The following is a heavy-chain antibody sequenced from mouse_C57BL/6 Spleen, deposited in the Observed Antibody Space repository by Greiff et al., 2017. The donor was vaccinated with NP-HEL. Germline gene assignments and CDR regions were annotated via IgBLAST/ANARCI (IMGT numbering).Heavy chain of an antibody. CDR2: IYPGSGNT. Sequence: QVQLKQSGAELVRPGASVKLSCKASGYTFTDYYINWVKQRPGQGLEWIARIYPGSGNTYYNEKFKGKATLTAEKSSSTAYMQLSSLTSEDSAIYFCARWLPYYFDYWGQGTTLTVSS. D-gene: IGHD2-2*01. V-gene: IGHV1-76*01. CDR3: ARWLPYYFDY. CDR1: GYTFTDYY. J-gene: IGHJ2*01.